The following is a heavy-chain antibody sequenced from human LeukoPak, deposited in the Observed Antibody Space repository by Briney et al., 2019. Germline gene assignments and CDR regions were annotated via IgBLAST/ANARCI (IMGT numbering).Heavy chain of an antibody. V-gene: IGHV1-24*01. CDR3: ARDRNYYDSSGSPNNWFDP. D-gene: IGHD3-22*01. J-gene: IGHJ5*02. CDR1: GYTLTELS. Sequence: GASVKVSCKVSGYTLTELSMHWVRQAPGKGLEWMGGFDPEDGETIYAQKFQGRVTMTRDTSTSTVYMELSSLRSEDTAVYYCARDRNYYDSSGSPNNWFDPWGQGTLVTVSS. CDR2: FDPEDGET.